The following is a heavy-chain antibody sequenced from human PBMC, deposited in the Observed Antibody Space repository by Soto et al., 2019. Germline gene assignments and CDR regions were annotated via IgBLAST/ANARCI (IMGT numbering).Heavy chain of an antibody. CDR3: ARRTGTAPRFDY. CDR2: ISYDGSNQ. D-gene: IGHD1-7*01. J-gene: IGHJ4*02. CDR1: GFTFSDFE. V-gene: IGHV3-30-3*01. Sequence: QVQLVESGGGVVQPGRSLRLSCSASGFTFSDFEMYWVRQAPGKGLDWVSFISYDGSNQYYAGSVKGRFTVSRDNSKNTIFLRMTSMGPDDTAVYIFARRTGTAPRFDYWGQGTLVTVSS.